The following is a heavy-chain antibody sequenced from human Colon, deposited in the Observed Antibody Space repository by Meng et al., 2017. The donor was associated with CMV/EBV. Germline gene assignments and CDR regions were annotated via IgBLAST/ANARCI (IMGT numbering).Heavy chain of an antibody. D-gene: IGHD6-19*01. CDR2: MNPNSGNT. V-gene: IGHV1-8*01. CDR3: ARRAENQLNGWYYGMDV. Sequence: ASVKVSCKASGYTFTSYDINWVRQATGQGLEWMGWMNPNSGNTGYAQKFQGRVTMTRNTSISTAYMELSSLRSEDTAVYYCARRAENQLNGWYYGMDVWGQGTAVTVSS. CDR1: GYTFTSYD. J-gene: IGHJ6*02.